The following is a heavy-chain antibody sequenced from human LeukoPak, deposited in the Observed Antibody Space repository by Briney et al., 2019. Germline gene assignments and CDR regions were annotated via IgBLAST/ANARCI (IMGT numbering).Heavy chain of an antibody. Sequence: PGGSLRLSCAASGFTFSSYSMNWVRQAPGKGLEWVSSISSSSSYIYYADSVKGRFTISRDNAKSSLYLQMNSLRAEDTAVYYCAKDYSSGWFGTPYYFDYWGQGTLVTVSS. D-gene: IGHD6-19*01. V-gene: IGHV3-21*01. J-gene: IGHJ4*02. CDR1: GFTFSSYS. CDR2: ISSSSSYI. CDR3: AKDYSSGWFGTPYYFDY.